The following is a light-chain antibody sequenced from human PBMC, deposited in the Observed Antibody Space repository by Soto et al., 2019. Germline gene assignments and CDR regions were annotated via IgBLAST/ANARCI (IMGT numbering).Light chain of an antibody. Sequence: QSALTQPPSASGSPGQSVTISCTGTSSDVGGYNYVSWYQHHPGKAPKLIIYEVYKRPSGVPDRFSGSKSGNTAALTVSALQAEDEADYYCSSYVGTNSYVFGTGSKVSVL. CDR1: SSDVGGYNY. J-gene: IGLJ1*01. CDR2: EVY. V-gene: IGLV2-8*01. CDR3: SSYVGTNSYV.